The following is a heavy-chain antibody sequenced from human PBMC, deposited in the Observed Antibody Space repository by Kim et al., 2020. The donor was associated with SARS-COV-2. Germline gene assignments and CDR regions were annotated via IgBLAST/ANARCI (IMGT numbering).Heavy chain of an antibody. Sequence: SETLSLTCTVSGGSISSSYYWGWIRQPPGQGLEWIGSIYYSGSTYYNPSLKSRVTISVDTSRASSPTISRQIGRAHVSTPVTTAHLVCRLLLEY. D-gene: IGHD4-4*01. V-gene: IGHV4-39*01. J-gene: IGHJ1*01. CDR3: TAHLVCRLLLEY. CDR2: IYYSGST. CDR1: GGSISSSYY.